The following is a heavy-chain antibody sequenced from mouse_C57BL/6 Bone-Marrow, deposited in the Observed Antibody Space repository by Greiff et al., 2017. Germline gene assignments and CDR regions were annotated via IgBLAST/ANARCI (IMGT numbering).Heavy chain of an antibody. Sequence: EVKLLESGPGLVKPSQSLSLTCSVTGYSITSGYYWNWIRQFPGNKLEWMGYISYDGSNNYNPSLKNRISITRDTSKNQFFLQLNSVTTEDTATYYCARDLIYDGSSWFAYWGQGTLVTVSA. J-gene: IGHJ3*01. V-gene: IGHV3-6*01. CDR3: ARDLIYDGSSWFAY. CDR2: ISYDGSN. CDR1: GYSITSGYY. D-gene: IGHD2-3*01.